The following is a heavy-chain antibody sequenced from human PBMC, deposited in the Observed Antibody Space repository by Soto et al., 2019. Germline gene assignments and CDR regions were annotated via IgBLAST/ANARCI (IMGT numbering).Heavy chain of an antibody. CDR3: ARGSSDGYTNY. CDR2: INLSGNT. D-gene: IGHD5-12*01. J-gene: IGHJ4*02. V-gene: IGHV4-34*01. Sequence: QVQLQQWGAGLLKPSETLSLTCAVYGGSFSDYYWHWIRQPPGKGLEWIGEINLSGNTNYNPSLKSRVTISVDTSENQFSLKLTSVTAADTAVYYCARGSSDGYTNYWGQGTLVTVSS. CDR1: GGSFSDYY.